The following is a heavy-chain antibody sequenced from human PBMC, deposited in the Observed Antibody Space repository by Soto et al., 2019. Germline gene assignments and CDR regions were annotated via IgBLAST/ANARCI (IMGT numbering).Heavy chain of an antibody. Sequence: ASVKVSCKASGYTFNRHGITWVRQAPGQGLEWMGWISGYNGDINYEQKFQGRVTLSSDTLTSTVYLGLKSLRFDDTAVYYCARVRIVGAREIDFWGQGTLVTVSS. CDR3: ARVRIVGAREIDF. V-gene: IGHV1-18*04. D-gene: IGHD1-26*01. CDR1: GYTFNRHG. J-gene: IGHJ4*02. CDR2: ISGYNGDI.